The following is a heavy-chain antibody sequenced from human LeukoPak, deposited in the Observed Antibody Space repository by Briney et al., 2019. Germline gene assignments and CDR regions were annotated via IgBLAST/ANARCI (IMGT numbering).Heavy chain of an antibody. Sequence: PSETLSLTCAVYGGSFSGYYWSWIRQPPGKGLEWIGEINHSGSTNYNPSLKSRVTISVDTSKNQFSLKLSSVTAADTAVYYCARQLLWFRGYLDYWGQGTLVTVSS. V-gene: IGHV4-34*01. CDR3: ARQLLWFRGYLDY. D-gene: IGHD3-10*01. CDR2: INHSGST. CDR1: GGSFSGYY. J-gene: IGHJ4*02.